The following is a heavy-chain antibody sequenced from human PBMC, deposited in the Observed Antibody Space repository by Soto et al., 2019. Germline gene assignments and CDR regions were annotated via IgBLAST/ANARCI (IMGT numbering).Heavy chain of an antibody. J-gene: IGHJ6*02. D-gene: IGHD3-3*01. CDR2: IIPIFGTA. CDR3: ARTTRITIFGVVITIRPNFSPKDYYGMDA. CDR1: GGTFSSYA. V-gene: IGHV1-69*13. Sequence: SVKVSCKASGGTFSSYAISWVRQAPGQGLEWMGGIIPIFGTANYAQKFQGRVTITADESTSTAYMELSSLRSEDTAVYYCARTTRITIFGVVITIRPNFSPKDYYGMDAWGQGTTVT.